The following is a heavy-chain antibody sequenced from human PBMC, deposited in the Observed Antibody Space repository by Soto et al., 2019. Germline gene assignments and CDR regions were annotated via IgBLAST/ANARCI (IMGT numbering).Heavy chain of an antibody. D-gene: IGHD6-19*01. Sequence: QVQLVQSGAEVKKPGSSVKVSCKASGGTFSSYAISWVRQAPGQGLEWMGGIIPIFGTASYAQKFQGRVTITADESTSTAYMELSSLRSEDTAVYYCARHYSGQWLVHDAFDIWGQGTMVTVSS. J-gene: IGHJ3*02. CDR2: IIPIFGTA. CDR1: GGTFSSYA. CDR3: ARHYSGQWLVHDAFDI. V-gene: IGHV1-69*01.